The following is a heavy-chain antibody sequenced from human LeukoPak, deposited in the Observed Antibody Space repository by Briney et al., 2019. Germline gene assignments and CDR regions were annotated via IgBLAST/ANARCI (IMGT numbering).Heavy chain of an antibody. CDR3: ARNPGGPLYSSSWYGENYYYYYYMDV. CDR2: ISGSGGST. D-gene: IGHD6-13*01. CDR1: GFTFSSYA. V-gene: IGHV3-23*01. Sequence: GGSLRLSCAASGFTFSSYAMSWVRQAPGKGLEWVSAISGSGGSTYYADSVKGRFTISRDNSKNTLYLQMNSLRAEDTAVYYCARNPGGPLYSSSWYGENYYYYYYMDVWGKGTTVTVSS. J-gene: IGHJ6*03.